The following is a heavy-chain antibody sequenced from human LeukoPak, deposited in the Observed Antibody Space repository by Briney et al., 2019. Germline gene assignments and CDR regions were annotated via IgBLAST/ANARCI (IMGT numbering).Heavy chain of an antibody. J-gene: IGHJ4*02. V-gene: IGHV4-39*01. Sequence: PSETLSLTCTVSGGSISSSSFYWGWIRQPPGKGLEWIGSIYYSGSTYYNPSLKSRVTISVDTSKNQFSLKLSSVTAADTAVYYCARGWGHGYNYHYFDYWGQGTLVTVSS. CDR1: GGSISSSSFY. CDR2: IYYSGST. D-gene: IGHD5-24*01. CDR3: ARGWGHGYNYHYFDY.